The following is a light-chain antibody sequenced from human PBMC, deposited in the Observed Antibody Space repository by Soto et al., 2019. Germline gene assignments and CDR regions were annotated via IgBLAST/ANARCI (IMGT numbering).Light chain of an antibody. CDR2: VNS. V-gene: IGLV1-40*01. J-gene: IGLJ3*02. CDR1: SSNIGAGYD. CDR3: QSYDSSLSVWV. Sequence: QSVLTQPPSVSEAPGQRVTISCTGSSSNIGAGYDVHWYQQLPGAAPKLLIYVNSNRPSGVPDRFSGSKSGTSASLAITGLQAEDEADYYCQSYDSSLSVWVFGGGTKL.